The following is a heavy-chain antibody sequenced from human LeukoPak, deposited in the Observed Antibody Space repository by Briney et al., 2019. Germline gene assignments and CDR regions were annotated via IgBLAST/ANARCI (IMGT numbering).Heavy chain of an antibody. CDR3: AKDMQGSY. CDR2: VSSSGANS. CDR1: GFSFNSAA. V-gene: IGHV3-23*01. Sequence: AGSLTLSCAASGFSFNSAAMTWVRQAPGKGLEWVSLVSSSGANSYYADSVKGRFTISRDNSKNTLYLQMNSLRAEDTAIYYCAKDMQGSYWGQGTLVTVSS. D-gene: IGHD2-2*01. J-gene: IGHJ4*02.